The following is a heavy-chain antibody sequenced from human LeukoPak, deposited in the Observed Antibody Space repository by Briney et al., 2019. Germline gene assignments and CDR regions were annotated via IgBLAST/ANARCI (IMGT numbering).Heavy chain of an antibody. J-gene: IGHJ4*02. V-gene: IGHV3-66*01. CDR2: VYSAGTT. CDR3: ARGINYLFWSGYYKGYFDL. D-gene: IGHD3-3*01. CDR1: GFTVSNNY. Sequence: GGSLRLSCAASGFTVSNNYLTWVRQAPGKGLEWVSIVYSAGTTYYAESVKDRFIISRDNSKNTLDLQMNSLRVEDTAVYFCARGINYLFWSGYYKGYFDLWGRGTLVTVSS.